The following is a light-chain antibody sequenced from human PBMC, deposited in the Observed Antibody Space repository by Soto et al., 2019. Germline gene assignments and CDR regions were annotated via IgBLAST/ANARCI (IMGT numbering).Light chain of an antibody. V-gene: IGLV2-14*01. J-gene: IGLJ1*01. CDR3: SSYSRYSTFV. CDR2: DVS. Sequence: QSVLTQPASVSGSPGQSITISCTGTSSDVGDYNYVSWYQQHPGKAPKLMIYDVSNRPSGVSNRFSGSKSGNTASLTISGLQAEDEADYYCSSYSRYSTFVFGTGTKLTVL. CDR1: SSDVGDYNY.